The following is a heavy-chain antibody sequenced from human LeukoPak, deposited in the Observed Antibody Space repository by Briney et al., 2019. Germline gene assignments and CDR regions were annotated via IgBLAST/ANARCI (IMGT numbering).Heavy chain of an antibody. CDR1: GGTFSTNG. CDR2: IIPIFGPS. Sequence: ASVKVSCKASGGTFSTNGISWVRQAPGQGLEWMGRIIPIFGPSKYAQKFQGTVTITTDESTSTAYMELSSLTSEDTAVYYCARSSGSHYYFDYWGQGTLVTVSS. D-gene: IGHD1-26*01. CDR3: ARSSGSHYYFDY. V-gene: IGHV1-69*05. J-gene: IGHJ4*02.